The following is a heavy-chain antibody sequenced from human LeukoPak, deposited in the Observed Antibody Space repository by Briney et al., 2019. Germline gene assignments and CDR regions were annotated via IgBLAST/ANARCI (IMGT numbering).Heavy chain of an antibody. CDR1: GFTFTTYW. V-gene: IGHV3-7*01. Sequence: GGSLRLSCAASGFTFTTYWMTWVRQAPGKGLEWVANIKPDGTETYYVDSLRGRFTISRDNAKNTLYLQMNSLSAEDTAVYYCATLAAAGTNYWGQGTLVTVSS. CDR2: IKPDGTET. D-gene: IGHD6-13*01. J-gene: IGHJ4*02. CDR3: ATLAAAGTNY.